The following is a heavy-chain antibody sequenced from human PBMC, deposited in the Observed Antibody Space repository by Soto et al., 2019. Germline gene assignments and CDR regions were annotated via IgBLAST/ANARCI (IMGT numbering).Heavy chain of an antibody. V-gene: IGHV1-69*06. Sequence: GASVKVSSKASGGTFSSYAISWVRQAPGQGLEWMGGIIPIFGTANYAQKFQGRVTITADKSTSTAYMELSSLRSEDTAVYCCARNLLLLGFLEWFYLDYWGQGSLVTVSS. CDR1: GGTFSSYA. CDR2: IIPIFGTA. D-gene: IGHD3-3*01. J-gene: IGHJ4*02. CDR3: ARNLLLLGFLEWFYLDY.